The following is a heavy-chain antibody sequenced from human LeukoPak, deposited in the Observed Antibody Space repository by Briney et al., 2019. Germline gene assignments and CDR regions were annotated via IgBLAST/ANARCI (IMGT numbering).Heavy chain of an antibody. J-gene: IGHJ4*02. CDR1: GFTFSSYG. V-gene: IGHV3-33*01. CDR2: IWYDGSNK. Sequence: GGSLRLSCAASGFTFSSYGMHWVRQAPGKGLEWVAVIWYDGSNKYYADSVKGRFTISRDNSKNTLYLQMNNLRAEDTAVYYCARGGGYYAIDYWGQGTLVTVSS. CDR3: ARGGGYYAIDY. D-gene: IGHD1-26*01.